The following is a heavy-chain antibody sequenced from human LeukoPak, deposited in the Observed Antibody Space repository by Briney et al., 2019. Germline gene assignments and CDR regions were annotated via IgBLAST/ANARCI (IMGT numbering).Heavy chain of an antibody. J-gene: IGHJ3*02. CDR3: ARDPNGDYIGAFDM. CDR1: GFTFSAYA. CDR2: IRGSGGSA. V-gene: IGHV3-23*01. D-gene: IGHD4-17*01. Sequence: PGGSLRLSCTASGFTFSAYATMWVRQAPGKGPEWVSAIRGSGGSAFYADSVKGRFTISRDNSKYTLFLQMNSLRAEDTAVYYCARDPNGDYIGAFDMWGPGTMVTVSS.